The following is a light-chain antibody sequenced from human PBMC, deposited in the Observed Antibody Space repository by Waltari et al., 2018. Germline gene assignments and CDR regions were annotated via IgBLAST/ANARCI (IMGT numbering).Light chain of an antibody. CDR2: SYN. CDR1: SSNIGAGYD. Sequence: QSVLTQPPSMSGAPGQRVTISCTGSSSNIGAGYDVHWYQQLPGTAPKLLIYSYNNLPSGVPDRCSGAKSGTSASLDIAGLQAEDEADYYCQSYDGSLSASIFGGGTKLAVL. J-gene: IGLJ2*01. CDR3: QSYDGSLSASI. V-gene: IGLV1-40*01.